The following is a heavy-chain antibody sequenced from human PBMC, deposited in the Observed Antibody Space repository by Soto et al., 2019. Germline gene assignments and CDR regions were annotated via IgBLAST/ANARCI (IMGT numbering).Heavy chain of an antibody. D-gene: IGHD2-2*01. Sequence: SETLSLTCAVYAGSFSDNYWSWIRQPPGKGLEWIGEINHSGTTNYNPSLKSRVTISVDTSKNQFSLKLSSVTAADTAVYYCARGLTYCSSTTCAETRFDPWGQGTLVTVSS. CDR2: INHSGTT. V-gene: IGHV4-34*01. CDR3: ARGLTYCSSTTCAETRFDP. J-gene: IGHJ5*02. CDR1: AGSFSDNY.